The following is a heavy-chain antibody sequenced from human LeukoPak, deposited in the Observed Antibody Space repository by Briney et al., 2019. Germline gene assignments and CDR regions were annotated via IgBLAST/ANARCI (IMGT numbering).Heavy chain of an antibody. CDR3: ARVGIAAAGTYPYYYYYYYMDV. J-gene: IGHJ6*03. CDR2: IYHTGST. Sequence: KPSETLSLTCTISGGSVSDYYWSWIRQSPGKGLEWIGYIYHTGSTSYSPSLKSRVTISADTSQNQFSLKLSSVTAADTAVYYCARVGIAAAGTYPYYYYYYYMDVWGKGTTVTVSS. CDR1: GGSVSDYY. V-gene: IGHV4-59*02. D-gene: IGHD6-13*01.